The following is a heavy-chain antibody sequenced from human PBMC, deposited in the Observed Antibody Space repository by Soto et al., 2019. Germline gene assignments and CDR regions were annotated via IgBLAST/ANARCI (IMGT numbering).Heavy chain of an antibody. CDR1: GYSFSSYW. D-gene: IGHD6-13*01. Sequence: GESLKISCKGSGYSFSSYWIGWVRQMPGKGLEWMGIIFPADSDTRYSPSFQGQVTISADKSTSTAYLQWSSLKASDTAMYYCARAFYSSPSMNNDYYGMDVWGQGTTVTVSS. CDR2: IFPADSDT. J-gene: IGHJ6*02. V-gene: IGHV5-51*01. CDR3: ARAFYSSPSMNNDYYGMDV.